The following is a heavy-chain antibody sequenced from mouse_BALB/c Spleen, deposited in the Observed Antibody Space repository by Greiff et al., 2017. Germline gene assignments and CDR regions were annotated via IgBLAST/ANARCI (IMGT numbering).Heavy chain of an antibody. CDR2: INPGSGGT. D-gene: IGHD1-1*01. CDR1: GYAFTNYL. Sequence: VKLQESGAELVRPGTSVKVSCKASGYAFTNYLIEWVKQRPGQGLEWIGVINPGSGGTNYNEKFKGKATLTADKSSSTAYMQLSSLTSDDSAVYFCARSDYYGSREDYWGQGTTLTVSS. CDR3: ARSDYYGSREDY. J-gene: IGHJ2*01. V-gene: IGHV1-54*01.